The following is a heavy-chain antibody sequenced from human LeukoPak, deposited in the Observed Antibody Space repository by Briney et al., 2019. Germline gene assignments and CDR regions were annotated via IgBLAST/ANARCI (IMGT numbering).Heavy chain of an antibody. J-gene: IGHJ3*02. Sequence: SETLPLTCAVYGGSFSGYYWSWIRQPPGKGLEWIGEINHSGSTNYNPSLKSRVTISVDTSKTQFSLKLSSVTAADTAVYYCARGGSYYARRAFDIWGQGTMVTVSS. V-gene: IGHV4-34*01. CDR3: ARGGSYYARRAFDI. CDR1: GGSFSGYY. CDR2: INHSGST. D-gene: IGHD1-26*01.